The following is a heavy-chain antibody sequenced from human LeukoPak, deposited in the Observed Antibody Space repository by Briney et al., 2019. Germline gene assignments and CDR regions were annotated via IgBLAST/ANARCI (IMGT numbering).Heavy chain of an antibody. Sequence: SETLSLTCTASGGSISSCHWSWIRQPPGKGLGWIGYIYYSGSTNYNPSLKSRVTISVDTSKNQFSLKLSSVTAADTAVYYCARGPYGWGSFYNLNWFDPWGQGTLVTVSS. CDR3: ARGPYGWGSFYNLNWFDP. J-gene: IGHJ5*02. CDR1: GGSISSCH. V-gene: IGHV4-59*01. CDR2: IYYSGST. D-gene: IGHD3-10*01.